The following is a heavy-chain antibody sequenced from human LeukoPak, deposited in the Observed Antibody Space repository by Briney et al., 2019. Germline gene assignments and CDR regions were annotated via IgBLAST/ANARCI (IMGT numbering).Heavy chain of an antibody. V-gene: IGHV4-34*01. J-gene: IGHJ4*02. Sequence: SETLSLTCAVYGGSFSGYYWSWIRQPPGKGLEWIGEINHSGSTNYNPSLKSRVTISVDTSKNQFSLKLSSVTAADTAVYYCARDASYYYDSSGYYGAWGQGTLVTVSS. CDR3: ARDASYYYDSSGYYGA. D-gene: IGHD3-22*01. CDR1: GGSFSGYY. CDR2: INHSGST.